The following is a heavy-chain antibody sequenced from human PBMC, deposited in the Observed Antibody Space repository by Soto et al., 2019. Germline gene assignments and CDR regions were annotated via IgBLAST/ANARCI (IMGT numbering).Heavy chain of an antibody. V-gene: IGHV4-30-4*01. CDR3: ARNGALDY. CDR2: ILYSGTN. D-gene: IGHD2-8*01. Sequence: QVQLQESGPGLVKPSQTLSLTCTVSGGSISSGDYYWGWIRQPPGKGLEWSGYILYSGTNNYNPSLESRLTISVDTSKSQFSLKLTSVTAADTAVYYCARNGALDYWGRGTLVTVSS. J-gene: IGHJ4*02. CDR1: GGSISSGDYY.